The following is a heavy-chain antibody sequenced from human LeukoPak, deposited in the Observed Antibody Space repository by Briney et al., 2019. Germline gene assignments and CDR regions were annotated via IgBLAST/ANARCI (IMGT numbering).Heavy chain of an antibody. V-gene: IGHV1-69*05. J-gene: IGHJ4*02. Sequence: SVKVSCKASGGTFSSYAISWVRLAPGQGREWMGRIIPIFGTANYAQKFQGRVTITTDESTSTAYMELSSLRSEDTAVYYCARDPLSDPPGDYWGQGTLVTVSS. CDR1: GGTFSSYA. CDR3: ARDPLSDPPGDY. CDR2: IIPIFGTA.